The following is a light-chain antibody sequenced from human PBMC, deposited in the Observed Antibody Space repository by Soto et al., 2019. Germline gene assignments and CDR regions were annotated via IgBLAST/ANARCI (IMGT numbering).Light chain of an antibody. CDR3: QQSYSIPVT. CDR2: AAS. J-gene: IGKJ5*01. CDR1: QTIGIY. V-gene: IGKV1-39*01. Sequence: DIPMTQFPSSVSASVGDRVTITCRASQTIGIYLNWYQQKPGKAPKFLIYAASTLPRGVSSRFSGSGYGTDFTLTITSLQPEDFATYYCQQSYSIPVTFGQGTRLEIK.